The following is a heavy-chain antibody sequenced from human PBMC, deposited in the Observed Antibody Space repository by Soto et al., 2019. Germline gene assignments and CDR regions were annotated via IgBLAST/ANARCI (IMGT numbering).Heavy chain of an antibody. Sequence: QVQLVESGGGVVQPGTSLRLSCAASGLTFSRHGMHWVRQGPGKGLEWVALIRYDGSEKYYADSVKGRFSISKDNTKNTLYRQMESLRAEDTAVYYCAVVDGHSNDLDYWGQGTLVTVSS. CDR1: GLTFSRHG. D-gene: IGHD4-4*01. CDR2: IRYDGSEK. J-gene: IGHJ4*02. V-gene: IGHV3-33*03. CDR3: AVVDGHSNDLDY.